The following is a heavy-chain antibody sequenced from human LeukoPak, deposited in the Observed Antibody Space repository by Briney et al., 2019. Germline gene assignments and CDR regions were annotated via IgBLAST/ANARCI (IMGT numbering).Heavy chain of an antibody. CDR1: GFTFNSYT. D-gene: IGHD1-14*01. V-gene: IGHV3-30-3*01. CDR2: RSNDENIK. Sequence: PGGSLRLSCAASGFTFNSYTMFWVRQAPGKGLEWVAVRSNDENIKYYADSVKGRFTISRDNSRDTLFLETSSLRVEDTAVYYCARDPILGPPDYFDYWGRGTLVTVSS. CDR3: ARDPILGPPDYFDY. J-gene: IGHJ4*02.